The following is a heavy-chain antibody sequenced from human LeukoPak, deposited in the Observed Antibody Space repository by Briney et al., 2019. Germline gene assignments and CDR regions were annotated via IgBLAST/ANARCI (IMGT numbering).Heavy chain of an antibody. CDR3: ARAEYSSSSGDY. D-gene: IGHD6-6*01. J-gene: IGHJ4*02. CDR1: GYTFAGYY. Sequence: GASVKVSCKASGYTFAGYYMHWVRQAPGQGLEWMGWINPNSGGTNYAQKFQGRVTMTRDTSISTAYMELSRLRSDDTAVYYCARAEYSSSSGDYWGQGTLVTVSS. CDR2: INPNSGGT. V-gene: IGHV1-2*02.